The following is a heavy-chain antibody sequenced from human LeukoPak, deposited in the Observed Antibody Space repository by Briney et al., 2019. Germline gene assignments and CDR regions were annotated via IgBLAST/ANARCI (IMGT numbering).Heavy chain of an antibody. Sequence: SGGSLRLSCAASGFTVNRNYMSWVRQAQGKGLEGGPIIYSGDNTYYADSVTGRFTISRDNSKNTLYLQMNSLRAEDTAVYYCARTVQLERPVPLRNYFYMDVWGKGTTVTISS. V-gene: IGHV3-53*01. CDR1: GFTVNRNY. CDR2: IYSGDNT. CDR3: ARTVQLERPVPLRNYFYMDV. J-gene: IGHJ6*03. D-gene: IGHD1-1*01.